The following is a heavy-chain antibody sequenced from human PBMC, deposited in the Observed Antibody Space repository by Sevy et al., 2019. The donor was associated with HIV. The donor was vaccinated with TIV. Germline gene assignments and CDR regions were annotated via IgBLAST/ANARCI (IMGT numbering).Heavy chain of an antibody. CDR2: ISSDGNNH. Sequence: GGSLRLSCSAFGFSFQAFGMHWVRQAPGKGPEWLAVISSDGNNHNYADSVKGRFTISRDNSKNLLFLQMHSLLPNDTAVYFCTKDAFRGTCSRGDFARWGQGALVTVSS. D-gene: IGHD2-15*01. J-gene: IGHJ4*02. CDR1: GFSFQAFG. CDR3: TKDAFRGTCSRGDFAR. V-gene: IGHV3-30*18.